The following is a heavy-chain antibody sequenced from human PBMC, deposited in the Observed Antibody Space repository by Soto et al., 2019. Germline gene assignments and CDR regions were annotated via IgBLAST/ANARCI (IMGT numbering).Heavy chain of an antibody. CDR2: ISNSGSTK. CDR1: GFTFSDYY. J-gene: IGHJ5*02. Sequence: GGSLRLSCAASGFTFSDYYMSWIRQAPGKGLEWVSYISNSGSTKFYADSVTGRFTISRDNAKNSLHLQMNSLRAEDTAVYYCAREADILNWFDPWGQGTLVTVSS. V-gene: IGHV3-11*04. D-gene: IGHD3-9*01. CDR3: AREADILNWFDP.